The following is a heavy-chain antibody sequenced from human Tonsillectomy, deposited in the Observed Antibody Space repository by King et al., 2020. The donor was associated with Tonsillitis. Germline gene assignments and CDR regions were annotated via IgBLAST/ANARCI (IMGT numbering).Heavy chain of an antibody. J-gene: IGHJ6*02. V-gene: IGHV3-30*02. D-gene: IGHD3-10*01. CDR1: GFMFSNYG. CDR2: IRYDESKK. Sequence: VQLVESGGGVVQPGGSLRLSCAASGFMFSNYGMHWVRQAPGKGLEWVTYIRYDESKKYYADSVKGRFTISRDNSKNTLYLQMNSLRADDTAVYYCAKVVGLWFGELSYGMDVWGQGTTVTVSS. CDR3: AKVVGLWFGELSYGMDV.